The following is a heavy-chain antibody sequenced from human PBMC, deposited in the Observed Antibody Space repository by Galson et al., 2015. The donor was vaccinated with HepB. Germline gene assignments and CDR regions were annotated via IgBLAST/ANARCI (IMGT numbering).Heavy chain of an antibody. D-gene: IGHD3-10*01. J-gene: IGHJ6*02. V-gene: IGHV3-30*02. CDR2: IRYDGSNK. Sequence: SLRLSCAASGFTFSSYGMHWVRQAPGKGLEWVAFIRYDGSNKYYADSVKGRFTISRDNSKNTLYLQMNSLRAEDTAVYYCAKGIGLYGYYYGSGSYYNPPYYYYYYGMDVWGQGTTVTVSS. CDR1: GFTFSSYG. CDR3: AKGIGLYGYYYGSGSYYNPPYYYYYYGMDV.